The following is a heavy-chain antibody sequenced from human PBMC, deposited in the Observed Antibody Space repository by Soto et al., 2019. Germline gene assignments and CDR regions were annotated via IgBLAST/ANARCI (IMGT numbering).Heavy chain of an antibody. J-gene: IGHJ4*02. CDR1: GFTFSSYA. CDR2: ISGSGGST. D-gene: IGHD3-22*01. CDR3: AKGDSDSSGYYYDY. V-gene: IGHV3-23*01. Sequence: GGSLRLSCAASGFTFSSYAMSWVRQAPGKGLEWVSAISGSGGSTYYADSVKGRFTISRDNSKNTLYLQMNSLRAEDTAVYYCAKGDSDSSGYYYDYWGQGTLVTVSS.